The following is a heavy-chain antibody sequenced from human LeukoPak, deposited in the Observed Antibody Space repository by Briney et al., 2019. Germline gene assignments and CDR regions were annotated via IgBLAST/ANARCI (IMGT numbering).Heavy chain of an antibody. Sequence: PSETLSLTCTVSGGSISSYYWSWIRQPPGKGLEWIGYIYYSGSTNYNPSLKSRVTISVDTSKNQFSLKLSSVTATDTAVYYCARTLRTTARGVTQDPFDYWGQGTLVTVSS. CDR3: ARTLRTTARGVTQDPFDY. V-gene: IGHV4-59*08. D-gene: IGHD4-11*01. J-gene: IGHJ4*02. CDR2: IYYSGST. CDR1: GGSISSYY.